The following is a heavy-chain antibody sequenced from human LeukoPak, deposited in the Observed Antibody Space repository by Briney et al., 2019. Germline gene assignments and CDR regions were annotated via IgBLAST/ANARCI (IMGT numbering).Heavy chain of an antibody. Sequence: SETLSLTCTVSGGSISSSSYYWGWIRQPPGKGLEWIGSIYYSGSTYYNPSLKSRVTISVDTSKNQFSLKLSSVTAADTAVYYCARSWGRYYGSGTKLGYWGQGTLVTVSS. CDR3: ARSWGRYYGSGTKLGY. CDR2: IYYSGST. J-gene: IGHJ4*02. CDR1: GGSISSSSYY. V-gene: IGHV4-39*07. D-gene: IGHD3-10*01.